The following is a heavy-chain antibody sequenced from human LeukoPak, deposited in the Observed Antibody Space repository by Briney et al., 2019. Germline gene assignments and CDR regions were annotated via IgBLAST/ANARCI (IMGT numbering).Heavy chain of an antibody. CDR2: IRSKAYGGTT. CDR3: TRSPLLRYFDWLLEPFDY. D-gene: IGHD3-9*01. Sequence: GGSLRLSCTASGFTFGDYAMSWIRQAPGKGLEWVGFIRSKAYGGTTEYAAPVKGRFAISRDDSKSIAYLQMNSLKTEDTAVYYCTRSPLLRYFDWLLEPFDYWGQGTLVTVSS. J-gene: IGHJ4*02. CDR1: GFTFGDYA. V-gene: IGHV3-49*03.